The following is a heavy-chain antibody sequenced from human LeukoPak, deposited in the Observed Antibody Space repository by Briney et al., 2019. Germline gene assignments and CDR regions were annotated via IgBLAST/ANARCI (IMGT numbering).Heavy chain of an antibody. CDR2: IQPDGSGA. CDR3: ARDPGYSSGLH. D-gene: IGHD6-19*01. Sequence: GGSLRLSCVTSGFTFRGYWMSWFRQAPGKGLEWVGNIQPDGSGAFYVDAMRGRFTISRDNSKNTLYLQMNSLRAEDTAVYYCARDPGYSSGLHWGQGTLVTVSS. V-gene: IGHV3-7*01. J-gene: IGHJ4*02. CDR1: GFTFRGYW.